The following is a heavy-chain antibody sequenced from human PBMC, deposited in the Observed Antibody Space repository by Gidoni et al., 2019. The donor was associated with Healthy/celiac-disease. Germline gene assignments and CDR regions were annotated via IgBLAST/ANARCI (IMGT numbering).Heavy chain of an antibody. V-gene: IGHV3-11*06. CDR2: ISSSSSYT. D-gene: IGHD4-17*01. Sequence: QVQLVESGGGLVKPGGSLRSSCAASGFTFSAYYMSWIRQAPGKGLEWVSYISSSSSYTNYADSVKSRFTISRDNAKNSLYLQMNSLRAEDTAVYYCARASYGDYPYYYMDVWGKGTTVTVSS. CDR3: ARASYGDYPYYYMDV. J-gene: IGHJ6*03. CDR1: GFTFSAYY.